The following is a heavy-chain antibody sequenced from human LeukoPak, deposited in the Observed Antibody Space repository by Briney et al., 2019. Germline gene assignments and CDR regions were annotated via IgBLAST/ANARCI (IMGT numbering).Heavy chain of an antibody. CDR2: FDPEDGET. J-gene: IGHJ4*02. Sequence: ASVKVSCKVSGYTLTELSMHWVRQAPGKGLEWMGGFDPEDGETIYAQKFQGRVTMTEDTSTDTAYMELSSLRSEDTAVYYCATGDPDYGDCRYYFDYWGQGTLVTVSS. CDR1: GYTLTELS. V-gene: IGHV1-24*01. D-gene: IGHD4-17*01. CDR3: ATGDPDYGDCRYYFDY.